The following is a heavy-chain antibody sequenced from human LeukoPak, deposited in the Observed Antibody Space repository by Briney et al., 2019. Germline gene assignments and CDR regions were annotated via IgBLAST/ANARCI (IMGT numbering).Heavy chain of an antibody. CDR2: IYYSGST. CDR1: GGSISSYY. D-gene: IGHD3-10*01. V-gene: IGHV4-59*12. J-gene: IGHJ3*02. CDR3: ARASITRVASDI. Sequence: SETLSLTCTVSGGSISSYYWSWIRQPPGKGLEWIGYIYYSGSTNYNPSLKSRVTMSVDTSKNQFSLKLSSVTAADTAVYYCARASITRVASDIWGQGTMVTVSS.